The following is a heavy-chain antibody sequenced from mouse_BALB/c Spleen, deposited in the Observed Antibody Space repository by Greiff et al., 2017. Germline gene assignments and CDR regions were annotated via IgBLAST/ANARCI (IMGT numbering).Heavy chain of an antibody. CDR3: ARLGYEDYYAMDY. CDR2: IYPYNGGT. Sequence: VHVKQSGPELVKPGASVKISCKASGYTFTDYNMHWVKQSHGKSLEWIGYIYPYNGGTGYNQKFKSKATLTVDNSSSTAYMEHRSLTSEDSAVYYCARLGYEDYYAMDYWGQGTSVTVSS. J-gene: IGHJ4*01. D-gene: IGHD2-14*01. V-gene: IGHV1S29*02. CDR1: GYTFTDYN.